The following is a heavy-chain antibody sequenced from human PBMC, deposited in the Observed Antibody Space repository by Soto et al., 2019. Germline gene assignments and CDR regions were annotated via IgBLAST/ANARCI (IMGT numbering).Heavy chain of an antibody. V-gene: IGHV3-74*01. CDR1: GFTFSSYW. CDR2: INSDGSST. Sequence: GESLKISCAASGFTFSSYWMHWVRQAPGKGLVWVSRINSDGSSTSYADSVKGRFTISRDNAKNTLYLQMNSLRAEDTAVYYCARADIVVVVAATTPTEYFQHWGQGTLVTVSS. D-gene: IGHD2-15*01. CDR3: ARADIVVVVAATTPTEYFQH. J-gene: IGHJ1*01.